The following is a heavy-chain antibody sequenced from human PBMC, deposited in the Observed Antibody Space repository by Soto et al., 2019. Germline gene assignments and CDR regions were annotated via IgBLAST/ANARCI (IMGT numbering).Heavy chain of an antibody. Sequence: EVQVVESGGGLVQPGRSLRLSCAASGFSFDDYAMHWVRQAPGKGLEWVSGTSWNSGTIGYADSVKGRFTISRGNAKNSLYLQMNSLRAEDTALYYCAKSTGGTANGMGVWGQGTTVTVSS. CDR3: AKSTGGTANGMGV. D-gene: IGHD2-8*02. CDR1: GFSFDDYA. CDR2: TSWNSGTI. J-gene: IGHJ6*02. V-gene: IGHV3-9*01.